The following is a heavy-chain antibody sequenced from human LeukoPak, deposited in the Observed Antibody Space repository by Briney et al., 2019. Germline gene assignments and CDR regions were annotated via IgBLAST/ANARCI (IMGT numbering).Heavy chain of an antibody. Sequence: SETLSLTCTVSGGSISSYYWSWIRQPAGKGLEWIGRIYTSGSTNYNPSLKSRVTMSVDTSKNQLSLKLSSVTAADTAVYYCAREGPHGRPKNWFDPWGQGTLVTVSS. CDR2: IYTSGST. J-gene: IGHJ5*02. CDR1: GGSISSYY. CDR3: AREGPHGRPKNWFDP. V-gene: IGHV4-4*07. D-gene: IGHD1-1*01.